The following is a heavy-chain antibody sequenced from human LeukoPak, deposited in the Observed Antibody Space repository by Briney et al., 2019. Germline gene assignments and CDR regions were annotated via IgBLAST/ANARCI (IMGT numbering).Heavy chain of an antibody. Sequence: SETLSLTCTVSGGSISSGDYYWSWIRQPPGKGLEWIGHIYYSGSTYYNPSLKSRVTISVDTSKNQFSLKLSSVTAADTAVYYCARDPGGVKDYWGQGTLVTVSS. D-gene: IGHD1-26*01. V-gene: IGHV4-30-4*01. CDR2: IYYSGST. J-gene: IGHJ4*02. CDR1: GGSISSGDYY. CDR3: ARDPGGVKDY.